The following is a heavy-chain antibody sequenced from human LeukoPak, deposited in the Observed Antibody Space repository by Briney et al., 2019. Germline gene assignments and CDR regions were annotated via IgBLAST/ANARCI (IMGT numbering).Heavy chain of an antibody. J-gene: IGHJ1*01. V-gene: IGHV1-18*01. Sequence: VASVKVSCKTSGYSFTSYGVSWVRQAPGQGLEWMGWISAYNGNTHYAQKFQGRVTMTTDTSTSTAYMELRSLRSDDTAVYYCARDFDSSGWYQAEYFHHWGQGTLVTVSS. CDR1: GYSFTSYG. CDR2: ISAYNGNT. CDR3: ARDFDSSGWYQAEYFHH. D-gene: IGHD6-19*01.